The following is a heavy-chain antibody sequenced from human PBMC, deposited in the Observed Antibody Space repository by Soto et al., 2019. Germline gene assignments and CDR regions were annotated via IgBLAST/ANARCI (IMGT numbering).Heavy chain of an antibody. CDR2: IYYSGST. CDR3: ASQRSSIAAAAFDY. D-gene: IGHD6-13*01. V-gene: IGHV4-39*01. CDR1: GGSISSSSYY. Sequence: PSETLSLTCTVSGGSISSSSYYWGWIRQPPGKGLEWIGSIYYSGSTYYNPSLKSRVTISVDTSKNQFSLKLSSVTAADTAVYYCASQRSSIAAAAFDYWGQGTMVAVSS. J-gene: IGHJ4*02.